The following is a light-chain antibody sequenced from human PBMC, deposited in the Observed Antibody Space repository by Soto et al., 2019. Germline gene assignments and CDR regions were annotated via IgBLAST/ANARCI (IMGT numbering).Light chain of an antibody. CDR3: QQSYRTPVT. V-gene: IGKV1-39*01. J-gene: IGKJ2*01. CDR1: QSIATF. Sequence: DIQMTQSPSSLSASVGDRVTITCRASQSIATFLNWYQQRPGQAPRLLIYAASNLETGVPSTFRGSGSETLFTLTISSLQPEDFATYYCQQSYRTPVTFGQGTKLEIK. CDR2: AAS.